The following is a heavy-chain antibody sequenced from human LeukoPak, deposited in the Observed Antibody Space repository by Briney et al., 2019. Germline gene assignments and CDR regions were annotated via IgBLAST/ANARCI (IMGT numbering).Heavy chain of an antibody. CDR3: AKEYCGGGGCNGDFYDT. Sequence: GRSLRLSCAASGFTFRTNGIQWVRQAPGKGLEWVAVISYDEKTQYYADSVKGRFTISRDNSKNTLYLQMNSLRADDTAVYYCAKEYCGGGGCNGDFYDTWGPGTLVTVSS. CDR2: ISYDEKTQ. J-gene: IGHJ4*02. D-gene: IGHD2-21*01. CDR1: GFTFRTNG. V-gene: IGHV3-30*18.